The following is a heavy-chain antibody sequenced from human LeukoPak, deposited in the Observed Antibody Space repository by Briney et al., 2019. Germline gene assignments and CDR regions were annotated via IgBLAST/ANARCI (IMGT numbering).Heavy chain of an antibody. CDR2: INPNSGGT. V-gene: IGHV1-2*02. CDR3: ARGRSSPFHTTPTHDLEGDY. J-gene: IGHJ4*02. D-gene: IGHD2-15*01. CDR1: GYTFTGYY. Sequence: ASVKVSCKASGYTFTGYYTHWVRQAPGQGLEWMGWINPNSGGTNYAQKFQGRVTMTRDTSISTAYMELSRLRSDDTAVYYCARGRSSPFHTTPTHDLEGDYWGQGTLVTVSS.